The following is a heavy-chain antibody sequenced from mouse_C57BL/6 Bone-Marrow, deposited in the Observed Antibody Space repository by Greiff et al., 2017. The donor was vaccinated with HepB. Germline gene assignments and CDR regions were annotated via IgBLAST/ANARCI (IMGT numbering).Heavy chain of an antibody. D-gene: IGHD1-1*01. J-gene: IGHJ2*01. V-gene: IGHV1-15*01. CDR3: TRAREIYYYGSSPFDY. Sequence: VQLQQSGAELVRPGASVTLSCKASGYTFTDYEMHWVKQTPVHGLEWIGAIDPETGGTAYNQKFKGKAILTADKSSSTAYMELRSLTSEDSAVYYCTRAREIYYYGSSPFDYWGQGTTLTVSS. CDR2: IDPETGGT. CDR1: GYTFTDYE.